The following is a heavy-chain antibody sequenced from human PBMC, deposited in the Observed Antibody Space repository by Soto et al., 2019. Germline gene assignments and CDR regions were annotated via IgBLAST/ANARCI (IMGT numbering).Heavy chain of an antibody. D-gene: IGHD3-10*01. J-gene: IGHJ4*02. V-gene: IGHV3-66*04. Sequence: GVSLRLSCAASGFTVSSNYMSWVRQAPGKGLEWVSVIYSGGSTYYADSVKGRFTISRDNSKNTLYLQMNSLRAEDTAVYYCARLRSGNYWDYWGQGTLVTVSS. CDR2: IYSGGST. CDR1: GFTVSSNY. CDR3: ARLRSGNYWDY.